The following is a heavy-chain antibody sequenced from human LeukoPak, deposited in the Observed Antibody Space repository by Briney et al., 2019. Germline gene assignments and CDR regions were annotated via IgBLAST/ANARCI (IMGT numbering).Heavy chain of an antibody. CDR2: ISYDGSNK. V-gene: IGHV3-30*18. Sequence: GGSLRLSCAASGFTFSNFGMNWVRQAPGKGLEWVAVISYDGSNKYYADSVKGRFTISRDNSKNTLYLQMNSLRAEDTAVYYCAKGHLVVTAIPTGDAFDIWGQGTMVTVSS. CDR1: GFTFSNFG. J-gene: IGHJ3*02. D-gene: IGHD2-21*02. CDR3: AKGHLVVTAIPTGDAFDI.